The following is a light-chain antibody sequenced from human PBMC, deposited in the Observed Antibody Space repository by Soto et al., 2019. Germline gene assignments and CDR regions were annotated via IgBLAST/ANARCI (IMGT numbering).Light chain of an antibody. Sequence: EVVLTQSPGTLSLSPGERATLSCRASQSVIASYVAWYQQIPGQTPRLLIYGASNRATGIPDRFSGSGSGTDFTLTISRLEPEDFAVYYCQQHNSSPWMFGQGTKVEIK. CDR2: GAS. CDR1: QSVIASY. J-gene: IGKJ1*01. V-gene: IGKV3-20*01. CDR3: QQHNSSPWM.